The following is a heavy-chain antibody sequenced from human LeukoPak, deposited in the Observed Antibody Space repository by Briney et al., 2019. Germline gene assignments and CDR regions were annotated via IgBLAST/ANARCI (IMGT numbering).Heavy chain of an antibody. CDR2: ISAYNGNT. V-gene: IGHV1-18*01. J-gene: IGHJ4*02. Sequence: GASVTVSCKASGYTFTSYGISWVRQAPGQGLEWMGWISAYNGNTNYAQKLQGRVTMTTDTSTSTAYMELRSLRSDDTAVYYCARDRDMFGSSPKGDYWGQGTLVTVSS. CDR1: GYTFTSYG. D-gene: IGHD6-6*01. CDR3: ARDRDMFGSSPKGDY.